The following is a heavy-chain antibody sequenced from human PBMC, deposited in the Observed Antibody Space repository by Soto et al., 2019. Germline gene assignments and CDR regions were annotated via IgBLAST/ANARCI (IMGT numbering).Heavy chain of an antibody. CDR1: GGSISSGAYY. CDR2: FYYSGSS. J-gene: IGHJ6*02. Sequence: SETLSLTCTVSGGSISSGAYYWSWIRPPPGKGLVWIGYFYYSGSSYYNPSLKSRVTISVDTSKNQISLKLSSVTAADTAVYYCARDNVRQPPSSVGPHRPGGWFDPWGQGTTVTVSS. CDR3: ARDNVRQPPSSVGPHRPGGWFDP. D-gene: IGHD6-19*01. V-gene: IGHV4-30-4*01.